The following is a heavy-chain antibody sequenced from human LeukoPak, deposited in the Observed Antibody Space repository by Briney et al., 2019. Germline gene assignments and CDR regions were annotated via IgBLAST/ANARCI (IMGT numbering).Heavy chain of an antibody. CDR3: ARGIRYYYDSSGYYHFDY. J-gene: IGHJ4*02. V-gene: IGHV4-34*01. Sequence: SETLSLTCAVYGGSFSGYYWSWIRQPPGKGLEWIGETNHSGSTNYNPSLKSRVTISVDTSKNQFSLKLSSVTAADTAVYYCARGIRYYYDSSGYYHFDYWGQGTLVTVSS. CDR2: TNHSGST. D-gene: IGHD3-22*01. CDR1: GGSFSGYY.